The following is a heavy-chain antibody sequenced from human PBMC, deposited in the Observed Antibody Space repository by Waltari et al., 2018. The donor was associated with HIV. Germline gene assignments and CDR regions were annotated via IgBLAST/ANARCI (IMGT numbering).Heavy chain of an antibody. CDR3: ARGGAGATAEDLFDP. J-gene: IGHJ5*02. V-gene: IGHV3-21*01. CDR2: ISSTSSHI. D-gene: IGHD1-26*01. CDR1: GFSFRFFS. Sequence: EVQLVESGGGLVEPGGSLRLSCAPSGFSFRFFSMNWVRQAPGKGLEWVSSISSTSSHIFYADSVRGRFTISRDNAKNSLYLQMNSLKAEDTAVYYCARGGAGATAEDLFDPWGQGTLVTVSS.